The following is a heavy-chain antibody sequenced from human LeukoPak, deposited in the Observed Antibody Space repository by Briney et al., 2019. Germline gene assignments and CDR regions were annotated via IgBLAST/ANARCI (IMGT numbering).Heavy chain of an antibody. D-gene: IGHD5-18*01. V-gene: IGHV3-11*01. CDR3: ARDYAAIEDY. J-gene: IGHJ4*02. CDR1: GFSFSDYY. CDR2: ISSSGSSI. Sequence: GGSLRLSCAASGFSFSDYYMSWIRQAPGKGLEWVSYISSSGSSIYYADSVKGRFTISRDNAKNSLYLQMNSLRAEDTAVYFCARDYAAIEDYWGQGTLVTISS.